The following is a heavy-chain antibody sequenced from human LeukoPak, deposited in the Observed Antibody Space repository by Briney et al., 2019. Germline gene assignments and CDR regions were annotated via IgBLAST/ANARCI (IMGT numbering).Heavy chain of an antibody. CDR2: IDYSGNT. Sequence: SETLSLTCTVSGGSISSYYWSWIRQPPGKGLEWIGNIDYSGNTIYNPALKSRVTISVDTSKNQFSLKLSSVTAADTAVYYCARKSIAAAGSIDYWGQGTLVTVSS. D-gene: IGHD6-13*01. V-gene: IGHV4-59*01. CDR1: GGSISSYY. CDR3: ARKSIAAAGSIDY. J-gene: IGHJ4*02.